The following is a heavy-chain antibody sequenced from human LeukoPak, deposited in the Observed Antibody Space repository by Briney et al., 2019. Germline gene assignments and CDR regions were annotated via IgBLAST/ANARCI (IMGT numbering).Heavy chain of an antibody. CDR3: AKANYYDSSGYYFDY. Sequence: GGSLRLSCAASGFTFDDYAMHWVRHAPGKGLEWVSGISWNSGSIGYADSVKGRFTISRDNAKNSLYLQMNSLRAEDTALYYCAKANYYDSSGYYFDYWGQGTLVTVSS. V-gene: IGHV3-9*01. D-gene: IGHD3-22*01. J-gene: IGHJ4*02. CDR1: GFTFDDYA. CDR2: ISWNSGSI.